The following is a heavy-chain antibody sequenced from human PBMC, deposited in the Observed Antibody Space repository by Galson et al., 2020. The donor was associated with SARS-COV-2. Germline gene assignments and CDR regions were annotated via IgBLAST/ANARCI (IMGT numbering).Heavy chain of an antibody. CDR1: GYTLTELS. Sequence: ASVKVSCKVSGYTLTELSMHWVRQAPGKGLEWMGGFDPEDGETIYAQKFQGRVTMTEDTSTDTAYMELSSLRSEDTAVYYCATVPLDILTVYHCYYYYGMDVWGQGTTVTVSS. CDR3: ATVPLDILTVYHCYYYYGMDV. V-gene: IGHV1-24*01. D-gene: IGHD3-9*01. CDR2: FDPEDGET. J-gene: IGHJ6*02.